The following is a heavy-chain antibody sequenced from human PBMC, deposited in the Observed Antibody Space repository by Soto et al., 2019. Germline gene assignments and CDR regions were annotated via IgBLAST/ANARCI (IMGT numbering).Heavy chain of an antibody. CDR1: GDSIRDSF. D-gene: IGHD3-10*01. V-gene: IGHV4-59*01. CDR3: ARGREDHVDHHFGHLFDS. CDR2: VHHTGNT. Sequence: ETLSLTCTVSGDSIRDSFWSWVRQPPGKGLEWIGLVHHTGNTNYNPSLETRVTMLIDASANHFSLTLASVTPADAAIYYCARGREDHVDHHFGHLFDSWGPGTLVTVSS. J-gene: IGHJ4*02.